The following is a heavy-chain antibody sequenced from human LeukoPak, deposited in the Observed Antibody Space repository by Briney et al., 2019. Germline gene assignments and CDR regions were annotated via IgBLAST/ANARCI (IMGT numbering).Heavy chain of an antibody. CDR1: GGSISSSSYY. J-gene: IGHJ6*03. V-gene: IGHV4-39*01. Sequence: SETLSLTCTVSGGSISSSSYYWGWIRQPPGKGLEWIGSIYYSGSTYYNPSLKSRVTISVDTSKNQFSLKLSSVTAADTAVYYCERFLGYYYYMDVWGKGTTVTVSS. CDR3: ERFLGYYYYMDV. D-gene: IGHD3-10*01. CDR2: IYYSGST.